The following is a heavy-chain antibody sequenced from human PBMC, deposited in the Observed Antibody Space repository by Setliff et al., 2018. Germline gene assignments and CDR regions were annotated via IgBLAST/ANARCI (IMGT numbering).Heavy chain of an antibody. CDR3: ARAPRLEWILPTFDY. Sequence: ASVKVSCKAADYTFLSYGLSWVRQAPGQGLEWMGWISAYTGKTDYAQNFQGRVTMTTDTSTSTGYMELRSLRHDDTAVYYCARAPRLEWILPTFDYWGQGTPVTVSS. CDR1: DYTFLSYG. D-gene: IGHD3-3*01. V-gene: IGHV1-18*01. CDR2: ISAYTGKT. J-gene: IGHJ4*02.